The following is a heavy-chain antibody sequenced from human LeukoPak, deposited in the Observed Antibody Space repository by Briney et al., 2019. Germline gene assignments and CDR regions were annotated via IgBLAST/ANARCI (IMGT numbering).Heavy chain of an antibody. J-gene: IGHJ4*02. CDR2: ISGSGGST. V-gene: IGHV3-23*01. CDR1: GFSFSSYA. CDR3: AKGGVRGVTTDYYFDY. D-gene: IGHD3-10*01. Sequence: GGSLRLSCAASGFSFSSYAMSWVRQAPGKGLEWVSAISGSGGSTYYADSVKGRFTISRDNSKNTLYLQMNSLRAEDTAVYYCAKGGVRGVTTDYYFDYWGQGTLVTVSS.